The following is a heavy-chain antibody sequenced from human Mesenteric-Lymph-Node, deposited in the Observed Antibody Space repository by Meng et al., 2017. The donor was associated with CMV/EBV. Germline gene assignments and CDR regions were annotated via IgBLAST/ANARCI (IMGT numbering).Heavy chain of an antibody. V-gene: IGHV2-5*01. CDR3: AREQQVEENWFDS. CDR1: GFSLSTSRVG. CDR2: IYWTDDK. D-gene: IGHD6-13*01. J-gene: IGHJ5*01. Sequence: SGPTLVKPTQTFTLTCTFSGFSLSTSRVGVCWIRQPPGKALEWLALIYWTDDKRYSPSLRNGLTITQDTSKNQVVLTMTNMDPVDTATYYCAREQQVEENWFDSWGQGALVTVSS.